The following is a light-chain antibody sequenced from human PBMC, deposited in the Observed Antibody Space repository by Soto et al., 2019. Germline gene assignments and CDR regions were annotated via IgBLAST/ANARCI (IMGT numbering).Light chain of an antibody. J-gene: IGKJ4*01. Sequence: DIQMTQSPSSVSASVGDRVTITCRASQGINNWLAWYQQTPGKAPELLIYAVSYLQSGVPSRFSGSGSGTDFTLTISSLQPEDFATYFCKQASAFPLTSGGGTKVEIK. V-gene: IGKV1-12*01. CDR3: KQASAFPLT. CDR1: QGINNW. CDR2: AVS.